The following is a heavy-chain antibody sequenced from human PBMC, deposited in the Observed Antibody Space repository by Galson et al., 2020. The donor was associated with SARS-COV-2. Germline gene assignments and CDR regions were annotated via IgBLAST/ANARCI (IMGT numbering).Heavy chain of an antibody. CDR3: AKRVVSGPEDY. Sequence: QAGGSLRLSCAASGFTFSSSAMSWVRQAPGKGLEWVSAISVTGGSTYYADSVKGRFTISRDNSKNTLYLQMNSLRAEDTAIYYCAKRVVSGPEDYWGQGTLVTVSS. J-gene: IGHJ4*02. CDR2: ISVTGGST. D-gene: IGHD6-19*01. V-gene: IGHV3-23*01. CDR1: GFTFSSSA.